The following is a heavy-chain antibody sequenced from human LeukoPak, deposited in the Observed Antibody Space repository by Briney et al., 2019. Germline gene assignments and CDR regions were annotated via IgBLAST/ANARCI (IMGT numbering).Heavy chain of an antibody. V-gene: IGHV3-53*01. D-gene: IGHD4-17*01. Sequence: PGGSLRLSCAASGFTVSSNYMSWVRQAPGKGLGWVSVIYSGGSTYYADSVKGRFTISRDNSKNTLYLQMNSLRAEDTAVYYCARDAPTYGDYRGHYWGQGTLVTVSS. CDR3: ARDAPTYGDYRGHY. CDR1: GFTVSSNY. J-gene: IGHJ4*02. CDR2: IYSGGST.